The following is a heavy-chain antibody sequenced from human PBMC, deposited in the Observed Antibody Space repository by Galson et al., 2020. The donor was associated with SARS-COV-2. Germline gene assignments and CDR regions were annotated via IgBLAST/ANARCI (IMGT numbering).Heavy chain of an antibody. J-gene: IGHJ4*02. CDR2: IYSGGST. D-gene: IGHD3-10*01. CDR3: ARDLLGRGATY. CDR1: GFTVSSNY. V-gene: IGHV3-66*01. Sequence: GESLKLSCAASGFTVSSNYMSWVRQAPGKGLEWVSVIYSGGSTYYADSVKGRFTISRDNSKNTLYLQMNSLRAEDTAVYYCARDLLGRGATYWVQGTLVTVSS.